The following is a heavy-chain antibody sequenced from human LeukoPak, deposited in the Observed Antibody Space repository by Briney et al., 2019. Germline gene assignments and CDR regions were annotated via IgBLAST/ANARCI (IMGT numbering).Heavy chain of an antibody. CDR3: ARLHSSSWYYMDV. J-gene: IGHJ6*03. V-gene: IGHV1-18*04. Sequence: GASVKVSCKASGYTFTGYYMHWVRQAPGQGLEWMGWISAYNGNTNYAQKLQGRVTMTTDTSTSTAYMELRSLRSDDTAVYYCARLHSSSWYYMDVWGKGTSVTISS. D-gene: IGHD6-13*01. CDR1: GYTFTGYY. CDR2: ISAYNGNT.